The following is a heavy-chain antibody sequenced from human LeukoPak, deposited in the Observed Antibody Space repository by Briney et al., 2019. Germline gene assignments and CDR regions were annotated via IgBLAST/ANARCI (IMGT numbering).Heavy chain of an antibody. CDR2: INHSGST. CDR1: GGSFSGYY. J-gene: IGHJ4*02. CDR3: ARLGGERGGWQQLVLNPTPPYYFDY. D-gene: IGHD6-13*01. Sequence: SETLSLTCAVYGGSFSGYYWSWIRQPPGKGLEWIGEINHSGSTNYNPSLKSRVTISVDTSKSQFSLKLSSVTAADTAVYYCARLGGERGGWQQLVLNPTPPYYFDYWGQGTLVTVSS. V-gene: IGHV4-34*01.